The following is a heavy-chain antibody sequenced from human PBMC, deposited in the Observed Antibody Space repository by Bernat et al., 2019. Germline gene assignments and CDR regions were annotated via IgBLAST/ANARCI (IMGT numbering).Heavy chain of an antibody. CDR1: GGTFSNYA. CDR3: ASCSSPNDSGGPFCYYYGMNV. Sequence: GSSVKVSCKASGGTFSNYAISWVRLAPGQGLEWMGRIIPISGIPNYAQKFQGRVTITADKSTTTAYMELSSLTSEDTAVYYCASCSSPNDSGGPFCYYYGMNVWGQGTTVTVSS. CDR2: IIPISGIP. V-gene: IGHV1-69*04. D-gene: IGHD3-22*01. J-gene: IGHJ6*02.